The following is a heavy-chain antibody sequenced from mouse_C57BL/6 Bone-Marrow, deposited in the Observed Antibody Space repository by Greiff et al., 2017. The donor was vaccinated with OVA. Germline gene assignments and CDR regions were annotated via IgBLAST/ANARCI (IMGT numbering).Heavy chain of an antibody. CDR1: GFTFSSYA. J-gene: IGHJ4*01. CDR3: ARYSSYYYAMDY. V-gene: IGHV5-4*01. CDR2: ISDGGSYT. Sequence: EVHLVESGGGLVKPGGSLKLSCAASGFTFSSYAMSWVRQTPEKRLECVATISDGGSYTYYPDNVKGRFTISRDNAKNNLYLQMSHLKSEDTAMYYCARYSSYYYAMDYWGQGTSVTVSS. D-gene: IGHD1-1*01.